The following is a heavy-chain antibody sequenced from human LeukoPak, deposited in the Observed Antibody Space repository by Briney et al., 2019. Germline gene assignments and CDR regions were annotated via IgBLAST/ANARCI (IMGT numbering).Heavy chain of an antibody. J-gene: IGHJ6*03. CDR1: GFTFSSYG. V-gene: IGHV3-30*02. CDR2: IRYDGSNK. Sequence: PGGSLRLSCAASGFTFSSYGMHWVRQAPGKGLEWVAFIRYDGSNKYYADSVKGRFTISRDNSKNTLYLQMNSLRAEDTAVYYCARGSFWSGYWVGNYYYYMDVWGKGTTVTVSS. D-gene: IGHD3-3*01. CDR3: ARGSFWSGYWVGNYYYYMDV.